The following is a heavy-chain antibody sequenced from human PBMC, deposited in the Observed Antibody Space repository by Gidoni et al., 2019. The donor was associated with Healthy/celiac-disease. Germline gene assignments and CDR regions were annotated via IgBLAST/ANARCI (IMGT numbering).Heavy chain of an antibody. D-gene: IGHD3-22*01. CDR1: GFTSVSYS. CDR2: ISSSSSYI. CDR3: ARAYYYDSSGRRGPFQH. Sequence: EVQLVESGGGLVKPGGSLRLSCSPSGFTSVSYSMNWVRQAPGKGLEWVSSISSSSSYIYYADSVKGRFTISRDNAKNSLYLQMNSLRAEDTAVYYCARAYYYDSSGRRGPFQHWGQGTLVTVSS. J-gene: IGHJ1*01. V-gene: IGHV3-21*01.